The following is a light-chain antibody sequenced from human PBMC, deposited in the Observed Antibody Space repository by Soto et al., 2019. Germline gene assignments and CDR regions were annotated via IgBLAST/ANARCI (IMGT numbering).Light chain of an antibody. J-gene: IGLJ1*01. Sequence: QSVLTQPASVSGSPGQSITISCTGTSSDVGGYNYVSWYQHHPGKAPKLMIFDVSNRPSGVSNRFSGSKSGNTASLTISGLQPEDEADYYCSSYTTRNPRQIVFGTGTKLTVL. CDR2: DVS. CDR1: SSDVGGYNY. V-gene: IGLV2-14*03. CDR3: SSYTTRNPRQIV.